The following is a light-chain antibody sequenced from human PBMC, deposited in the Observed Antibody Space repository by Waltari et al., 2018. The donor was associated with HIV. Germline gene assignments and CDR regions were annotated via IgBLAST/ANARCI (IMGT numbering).Light chain of an antibody. J-gene: IGKJ3*01. CDR1: QRISNRL. CDR2: GVS. V-gene: IGKV3-20*01. Sequence: EIVLTQSPGTLSLSPGERATLSCRTVQRISNRLLAWYQQKAGQAPRLLIYGVSSRATGIPERFSGSGSETDFTLTISRLEPEDSAVYNCQQYGTSPFTFGPGTKVDI. CDR3: QQYGTSPFT.